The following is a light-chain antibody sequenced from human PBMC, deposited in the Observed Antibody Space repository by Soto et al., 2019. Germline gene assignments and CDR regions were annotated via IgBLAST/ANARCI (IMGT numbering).Light chain of an antibody. J-gene: IGLJ2*01. V-gene: IGLV2-14*01. CDR2: DVS. CDR1: SSDVGGYNY. Sequence: QSVLTQPASMSGSPGQSITISCTGTSSDVGGYNYVSWYQQHPGKAPKLMIYDVSNRPSGVSNRFSGSKSGNTASLTISGLQAEDEADYYCSSYTSSSTRGVFGRGTKVTVL. CDR3: SSYTSSSTRGV.